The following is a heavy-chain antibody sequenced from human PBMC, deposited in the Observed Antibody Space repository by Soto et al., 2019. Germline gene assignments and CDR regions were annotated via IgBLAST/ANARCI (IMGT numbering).Heavy chain of an antibody. V-gene: IGHV4-59*01. CDR2: IYDSGST. CDR3: ARYRRGTGWYYLDY. Sequence: QVQLQESGPGLVKPSETLSLTCTVSGASISGNYWSWIRQPPGKGLEWIGYIYDSGSTNYSPSLQSRVTMSVDRSKNQFSLALTSVTAADTALYFCARYRRGTGWYYLDYWGQGIVVTVSS. J-gene: IGHJ4*02. CDR1: GASISGNY. D-gene: IGHD6-19*01.